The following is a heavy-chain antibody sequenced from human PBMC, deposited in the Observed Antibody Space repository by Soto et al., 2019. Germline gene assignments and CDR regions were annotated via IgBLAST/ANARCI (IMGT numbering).Heavy chain of an antibody. J-gene: IGHJ4*02. CDR2: IYTNGGT. Sequence: PSETLSLTCTVSGGSISNYYWGWIRQPAGKGLEWIGRIYTNGGTNYNPSPKSRVSMSVDTSKNQFSLKLRSVTAADTAVYFCARASGTIGFFDYWGQGIPVTVSS. D-gene: IGHD1-1*01. CDR1: GGSISNYY. V-gene: IGHV4-4*07. CDR3: ARASGTIGFFDY.